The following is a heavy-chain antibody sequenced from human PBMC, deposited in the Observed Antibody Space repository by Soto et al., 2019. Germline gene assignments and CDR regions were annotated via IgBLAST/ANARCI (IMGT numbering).Heavy chain of an antibody. V-gene: IGHV4-39*01. CDR1: GGPVASDTYS. CDR2: IFSSGTS. CDR3: ATLGATLPPNY. D-gene: IGHD5-12*01. Sequence: SETLSLTCTVSGGPVASDTYSWAWIRQPPVKGLGGIGAIFSSGTSYCKQSLNTRVTMSVDTSRNRFSLNLTSLTAPDTSRCDCATLGATLPPNYWAQGTLVTAS. J-gene: IGHJ4*02.